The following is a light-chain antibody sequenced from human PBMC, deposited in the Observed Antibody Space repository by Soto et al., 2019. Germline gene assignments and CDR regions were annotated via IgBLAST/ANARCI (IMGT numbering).Light chain of an antibody. J-gene: IGLJ3*02. CDR1: SSDVDAYNY. V-gene: IGLV2-14*01. CDR3: SSYTSTTLGVV. Sequence: QSVLTQPASVSGSPGQSITISCTGTSSDVDAYNYVSWYQQHPDKAPKVMIYEVSNRPSGVSHRFSGSKSGNTASLTISGLQAEDEADYYCSSYTSTTLGVVFGGGTKLTVL. CDR2: EVS.